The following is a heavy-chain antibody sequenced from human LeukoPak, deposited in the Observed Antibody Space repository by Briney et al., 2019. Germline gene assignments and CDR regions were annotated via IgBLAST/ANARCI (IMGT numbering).Heavy chain of an antibody. CDR2: ISYDGSNK. D-gene: IGHD6-13*01. CDR3: AKELKAAGIFDY. V-gene: IGHV3-30*18. Sequence: PGGSLRLSCAASGFTFSSYGMHWVRQAPGKGLEWVAVISYDGSNKYYADSVKGRFTISRDNSKNTLYLQMNGLRAEDTAVYYCAKELKAAGIFDYWGQGTLVTVSS. CDR1: GFTFSSYG. J-gene: IGHJ4*02.